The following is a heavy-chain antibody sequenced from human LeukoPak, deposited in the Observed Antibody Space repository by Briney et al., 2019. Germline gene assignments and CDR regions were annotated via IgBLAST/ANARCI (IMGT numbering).Heavy chain of an antibody. V-gene: IGHV1-2*02. CDR1: GYTFTGYY. D-gene: IGHD5-18*01. J-gene: IGHJ3*02. Sequence: ASVKVSCKASGYTFTGYYMHWVRQAPGQGLEWMGWINPNSGGTNYAQKFQGRVTMTRDTSISTAYMELSRQRSDDTAVYYCAREVGGYSAYAFDIWGQGTMVTVSS. CDR2: INPNSGGT. CDR3: AREVGGYSAYAFDI.